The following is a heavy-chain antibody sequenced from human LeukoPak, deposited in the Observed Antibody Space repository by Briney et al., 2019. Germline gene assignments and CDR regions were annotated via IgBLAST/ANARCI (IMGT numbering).Heavy chain of an antibody. CDR1: GFTFSSYE. J-gene: IGHJ6*03. Sequence: PGGSLRLSCAASGFTFSSYEMNWVRQAPGKGLEWVSYISSSGSTIYYADSVKGRFTISRDNAKNSLYLQMNSLRAEDTAVYYCARVVTSAGTLYYYYMDVWGKGTTVTISS. CDR2: ISSSGSTI. CDR3: ARVVTSAGTLYYYYMDV. V-gene: IGHV3-48*03. D-gene: IGHD6-13*01.